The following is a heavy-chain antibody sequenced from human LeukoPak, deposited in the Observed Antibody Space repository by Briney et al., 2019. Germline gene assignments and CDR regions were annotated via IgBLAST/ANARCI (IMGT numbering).Heavy chain of an antibody. Sequence: GGSLRLSCAASGFTFSTYAMHWVRQAPGKGLEWEAVISYDGTTKYHADSVKGRFTISRDNSKNTLYLQMNTLRAEDTAVYYCARVRIVGSTYDAFDIWGQGTMVTVSS. V-gene: IGHV3-30-3*01. CDR2: ISYDGTTK. D-gene: IGHD1-26*01. CDR3: ARVRIVGSTYDAFDI. J-gene: IGHJ3*02. CDR1: GFTFSTYA.